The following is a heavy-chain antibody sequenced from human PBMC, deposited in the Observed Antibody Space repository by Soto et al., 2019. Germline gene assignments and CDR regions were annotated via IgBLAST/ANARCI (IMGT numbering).Heavy chain of an antibody. J-gene: IGHJ4*02. D-gene: IGHD6-19*01. V-gene: IGHV1-69*13. CDR2: IIPIFGTA. CDR3: ARGGFRSSGWLPHFDY. CDR1: GGTFSSYA. Sequence: VASVKVSCKASGGTFSSYAISWVRQAPGQGLEWMGGIIPIFGTANYAQKFQGRVTITADESTSTAYMELSSLRSEDTAVYYCARGGFRSSGWLPHFDYWGQGTLVTVSS.